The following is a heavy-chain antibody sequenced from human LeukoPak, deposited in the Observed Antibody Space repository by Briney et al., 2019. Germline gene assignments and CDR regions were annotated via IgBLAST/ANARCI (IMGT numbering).Heavy chain of an antibody. CDR2: ISWNSGSI. D-gene: IGHD5-12*01. CDR1: GFSVSNNY. CDR3: AKDMESGYDLGGLYDY. V-gene: IGHV3-9*01. Sequence: GGSLRLSCAVSGFSVSNNYMNWVRQAPGKGLEWVSGISWNSGSIGYADSVKGRFTISRDNAKNSLYLQMNSLRAEDTALYYCAKDMESGYDLGGLYDYWGQGTLVTVSS. J-gene: IGHJ4*02.